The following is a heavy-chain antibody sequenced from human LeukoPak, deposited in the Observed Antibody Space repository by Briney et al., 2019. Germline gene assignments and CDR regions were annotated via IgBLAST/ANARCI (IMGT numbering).Heavy chain of an antibody. CDR2: INPNSGGT. D-gene: IGHD3-3*01. Sequence: ASVKVSCKASGYTFTGYYMHWVRQAPGQGLEWMGWINPNSGGTNYAQKFQGRVTMTRDTSISTAYMELSRLRSDDTAVYYCARETIFGVVTTMGWFDPWGQGTLVTVSS. J-gene: IGHJ5*02. CDR1: GYTFTGYY. CDR3: ARETIFGVVTTMGWFDP. V-gene: IGHV1-2*02.